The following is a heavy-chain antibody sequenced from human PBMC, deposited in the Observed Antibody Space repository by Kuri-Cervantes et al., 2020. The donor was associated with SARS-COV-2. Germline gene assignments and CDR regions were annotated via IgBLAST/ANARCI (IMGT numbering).Heavy chain of an antibody. Sequence: SETLSLTCTVSGGSISSSSYYWGWIRQPPGKGLEWIGEINHSGSTNYNPSLKSRVTISVDTSKNQFSLKLSSVTAADTAVYYCARFYDYFDYWGQGTLVTVSS. J-gene: IGHJ4*02. D-gene: IGHD3-16*01. CDR1: GGSISSSSYY. CDR2: INHSGST. CDR3: ARFYDYFDY. V-gene: IGHV4-39*07.